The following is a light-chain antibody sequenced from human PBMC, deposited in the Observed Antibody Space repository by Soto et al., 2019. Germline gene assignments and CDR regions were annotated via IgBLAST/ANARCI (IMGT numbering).Light chain of an antibody. Sequence: EIVMTQSPATLSVSPGERTTLSCRSSQSVIILLAWYQQKPGQAPRLLIYDASTRATGLPTKFSGSGSGTDFTLTINSLQSEDFAVYYCQQYNNWPPKYTFGQGTKVDIK. J-gene: IGKJ2*01. V-gene: IGKV3D-15*01. CDR2: DAS. CDR1: QSVIIL. CDR3: QQYNNWPPKYT.